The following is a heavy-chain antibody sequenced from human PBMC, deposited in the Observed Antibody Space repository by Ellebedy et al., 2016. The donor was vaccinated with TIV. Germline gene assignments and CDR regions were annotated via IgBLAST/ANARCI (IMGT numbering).Heavy chain of an antibody. V-gene: IGHV1-46*01. Sequence: AASVKVSCKASGYTFTSYYIHWVRQAPGHGLEWMGIINPSGGSTRYAQKLQGRVTMTRDTSTSTVYMELSSLRSEDTAVYYCARAHYGSGSYSHFDYWGQGTLVTVSS. CDR3: ARAHYGSGSYSHFDY. CDR2: INPSGGST. J-gene: IGHJ4*02. CDR1: GYTFTSYY. D-gene: IGHD3-10*01.